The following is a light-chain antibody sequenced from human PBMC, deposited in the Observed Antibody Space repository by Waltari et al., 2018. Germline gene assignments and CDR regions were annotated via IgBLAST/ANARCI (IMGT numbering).Light chain of an antibody. V-gene: IGLV1-51*01. CDR3: GTWDTSLSAWV. CDR2: DND. Sequence: QSVLTQAPSVSAAPGQKVTISCAGSSSNIGNKYVSWYQQFPGTAPQLLIYDNDKRPSGIPDRFSASKAGTSATLGITGLQPGDEANYYCGTWDTSLSAWVFGGGTKLTVL. CDR1: SSNIGNKY. J-gene: IGLJ3*02.